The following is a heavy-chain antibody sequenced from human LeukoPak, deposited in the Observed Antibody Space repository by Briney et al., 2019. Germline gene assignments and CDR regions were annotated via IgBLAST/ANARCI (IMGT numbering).Heavy chain of an antibody. Sequence: SETLSLTCTVSGYSISSGYYWGWIRQPPGKGLEWIGSIYHSGSTYYNPSLKSRVTILVDTSKNQFSLKLSSVTAADTAVYYCARAIVGATSLDYWGQGTLVTVSS. J-gene: IGHJ4*02. CDR3: ARAIVGATSLDY. D-gene: IGHD1-26*01. CDR2: IYHSGST. V-gene: IGHV4-38-2*02. CDR1: GYSISSGYY.